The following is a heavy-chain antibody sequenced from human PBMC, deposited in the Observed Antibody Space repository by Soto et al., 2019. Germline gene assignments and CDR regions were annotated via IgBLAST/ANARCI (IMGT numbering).Heavy chain of an antibody. D-gene: IGHD2-15*01. CDR1: GGTFSSYA. CDR2: IIPIFGTA. J-gene: IGHJ2*01. CDR3: ATVYCSVGSCCAHRYWYFDL. V-gene: IGHV1-69*01. Sequence: QVQLVQSGAEVKKPGSSVKVSCKASGGTFSSYAISWVRQAPGQGLEWMGGIIPIFGTANYAQKFQGRVTIPADESTSTAYMELSSLRSEDTAVYYCATVYCSVGSCCAHRYWYFDLWGRGTLVTVSS.